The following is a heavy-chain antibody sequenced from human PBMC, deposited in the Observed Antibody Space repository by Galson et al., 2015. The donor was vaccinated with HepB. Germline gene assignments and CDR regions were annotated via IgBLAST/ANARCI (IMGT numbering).Heavy chain of an antibody. CDR1: GFNIDNKY. J-gene: IGHJ6*02. CDR2: TYSGGNA. D-gene: IGHD5-12*01. V-gene: IGHV3-66*01. Sequence: SLRLSCAASGFNIDNKYMAWVRQTPGKGLEWVSLTYSGGNAYYADSVKGRFTISRDNFKNTLYLQLNSLRVEDTAVYYCARGASGYELYYYALDVWGQGTTVTVSS. CDR3: ARGASGYELYYYALDV.